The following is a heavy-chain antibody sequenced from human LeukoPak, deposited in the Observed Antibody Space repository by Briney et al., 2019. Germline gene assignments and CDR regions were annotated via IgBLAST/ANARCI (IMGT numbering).Heavy chain of an antibody. D-gene: IGHD3-10*01. CDR3: ARVPWFGELEDWFDP. CDR2: INPNSGGT. V-gene: IGHV1-2*02. CDR1: GYTFTGYY. J-gene: IGHJ5*02. Sequence: GASVTVSCKASGYTFTGYYMHWVRQAPGQGLEWMGWINPNSGGTNYAQKFQGRVTMTRDTSISTAYMELSRLRSDDTAVYYCARVPWFGELEDWFDPWGQGTLVTVSS.